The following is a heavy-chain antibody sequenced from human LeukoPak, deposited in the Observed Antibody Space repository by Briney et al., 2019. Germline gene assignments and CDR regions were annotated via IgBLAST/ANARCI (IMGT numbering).Heavy chain of an antibody. J-gene: IGHJ4*02. V-gene: IGHV3-48*01. CDR2: ISRTNSTI. CDR3: ARGWRFLGVDY. D-gene: IGHD3-3*01. Sequence: PGGSLRLSCAASGFTFTSYAMSWVRQAPGKGLEWVSYISRTNSTIYYADSVKGRFTISRDNAKNSLYLQMNSLRAEDTAVYYCARGWRFLGVDYWGQGILVTVSS. CDR1: GFTFTSYA.